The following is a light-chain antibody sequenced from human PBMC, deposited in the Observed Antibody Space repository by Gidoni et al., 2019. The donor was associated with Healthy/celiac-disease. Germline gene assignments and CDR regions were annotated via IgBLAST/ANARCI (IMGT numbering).Light chain of an antibody. J-gene: IGKJ4*01. Sequence: DIQMTQSPSSLSASVGDRVTITCQASQYISNYLNRYQQKPGKDAKLLIYDAANLETGVQARFSGSGSGTDFTFTISSLQPEDIATYYCQQYVTFXGXTKVEIK. CDR3: QQYVT. V-gene: IGKV1-33*01. CDR2: DAA. CDR1: QYISNY.